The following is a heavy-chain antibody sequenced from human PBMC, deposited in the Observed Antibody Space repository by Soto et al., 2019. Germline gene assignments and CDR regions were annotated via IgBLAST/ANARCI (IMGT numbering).Heavy chain of an antibody. CDR3: AKDQGSSWYEIDY. D-gene: IGHD6-13*01. CDR2: ISGSGGGT. V-gene: IGHV3-23*01. J-gene: IGHJ4*02. CDR1: GFTFSNYA. Sequence: EVQLLESGGGLVQPGGSLRPSCAASGFTFSNYAVTWVRQAPGKGLEWVSTISGSGGGTYYADSVKGRFTISRDNSKNTLYLQMTSLRAEDTAVYYCAKDQGSSWYEIDYWGQGTLVTVSS.